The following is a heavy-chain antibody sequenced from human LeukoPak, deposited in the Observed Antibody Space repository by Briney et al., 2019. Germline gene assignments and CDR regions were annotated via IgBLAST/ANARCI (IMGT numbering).Heavy chain of an antibody. CDR1: GGSISSYY. V-gene: IGHV4-59*08. Sequence: PSETLSLTCTVSGGSISSYYWSWIRQPPGKGLEWIGYIYYSGSTNYNPSLKSRVTISVDTSKNQFSLKQSSVTAADTAVYYCARQGGGFWYFDLWGRGTLVTVSS. J-gene: IGHJ2*01. CDR2: IYYSGST. CDR3: ARQGGGFWYFDL. D-gene: IGHD6-25*01.